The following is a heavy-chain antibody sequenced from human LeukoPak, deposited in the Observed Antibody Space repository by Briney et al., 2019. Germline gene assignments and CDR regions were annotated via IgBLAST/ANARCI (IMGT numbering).Heavy chain of an antibody. V-gene: IGHV3-48*03. J-gene: IGHJ4*02. D-gene: IGHD4-17*01. CDR3: ARVGNGDLFFDY. CDR1: GFTFSSYE. Sequence: GGSLRLSCAASGFTFSSYEMNWVRQAPGKGLEWVSYINSGGSTLYYADSVKGRFTISRDNAKNSLYLQMNSLRAEDTAVYYCARVGNGDLFFDYWGQGTLVTVSS. CDR2: INSGGSTL.